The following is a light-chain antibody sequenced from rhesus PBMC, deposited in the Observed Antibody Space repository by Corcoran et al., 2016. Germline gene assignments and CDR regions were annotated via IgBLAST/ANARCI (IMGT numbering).Light chain of an antibody. Sequence: EIVMTQSPATLSLSPGERATLSCRASQSVSSNLAWYQQKPGQAPRLLIYDASNRATGIPERFSGSGSGTDFTLTISSLEPEDVGVYYCQQESNWPTFSGGTKVEIK. V-gene: IGKV3-35*01. CDR3: QQESNWPT. CDR1: QSVSSN. J-gene: IGKJ4*01. CDR2: DAS.